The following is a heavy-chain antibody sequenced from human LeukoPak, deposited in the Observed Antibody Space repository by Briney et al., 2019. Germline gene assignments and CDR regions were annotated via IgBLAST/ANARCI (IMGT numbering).Heavy chain of an antibody. Sequence: GGSLRLSCAASGFTFSSYAMSWVRQAPGKGLEWVSAISGSGGSTYYADSVKGRFTISRDNSKNTLYLQMNSLRAEDTAVYYCAKDKYYDFWSGSHFDYWGQGTLVTVSS. CDR3: AKDKYYDFWSGSHFDY. V-gene: IGHV3-23*01. J-gene: IGHJ4*02. CDR2: ISGSGGST. D-gene: IGHD3-3*01. CDR1: GFTFSSYA.